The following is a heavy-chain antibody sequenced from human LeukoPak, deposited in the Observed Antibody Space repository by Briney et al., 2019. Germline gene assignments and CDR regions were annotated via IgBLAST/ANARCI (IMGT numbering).Heavy chain of an antibody. V-gene: IGHV3-20*04. D-gene: IGHD3-3*01. CDR3: ARDSPQRGITIFGVVIGAFDI. CDR2: ISWNGGST. J-gene: IGHJ3*02. CDR1: GFTFDDYG. Sequence: GGCLRLSCAASGFTFDDYGMSWVRQAPGEGLEWVSGISWNGGSTGYADSVEGRFTISRDNAKNSLYLQMNSLRAEDTALYYCARDSPQRGITIFGVVIGAFDIWGQGTMVTVSS.